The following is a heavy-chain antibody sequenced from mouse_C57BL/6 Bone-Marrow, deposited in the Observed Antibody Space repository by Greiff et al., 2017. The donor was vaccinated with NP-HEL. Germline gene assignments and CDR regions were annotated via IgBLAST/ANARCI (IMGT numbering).Heavy chain of an antibody. V-gene: IGHV5-9*01. J-gene: IGHJ3*01. CDR3: ETMIATGAY. CDR1: GFTFSSYT. D-gene: IGHD2-4*01. Sequence: EVKLVESGGGLVKPGGSLKLSCAASGFTFSSYTMSWVRQTPEKRLEWVATIIGGGGNTYYPDSVKGRFTISRDNAKNTLYLQMSRLRSEDTALYYCETMIATGAYWGQGTLVTVSA. CDR2: IIGGGGNT.